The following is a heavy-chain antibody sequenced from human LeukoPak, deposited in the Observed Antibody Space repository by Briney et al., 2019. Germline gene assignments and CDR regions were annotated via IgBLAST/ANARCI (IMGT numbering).Heavy chain of an antibody. V-gene: IGHV4-34*01. CDR3: ATDGDYSAFDI. J-gene: IGHJ3*02. CDR1: GGSFSGYY. D-gene: IGHD4-17*01. Sequence: SETLSLTCAVYGGSFSGYYWSWIRQPPGKGLEWIGEINHSGSTNYNPSLKSRVTISVDTSKNQFSLKLSSVTAADTAVYYCATDGDYSAFDIWGQGTMVTVSS. CDR2: INHSGST.